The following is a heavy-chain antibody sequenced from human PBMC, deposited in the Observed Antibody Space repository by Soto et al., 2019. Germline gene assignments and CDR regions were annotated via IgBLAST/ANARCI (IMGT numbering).Heavy chain of an antibody. CDR1: GDSDSSNSAA. V-gene: IGHV6-1*01. J-gene: IGHJ6*02. CDR3: AREVAARLDYYYYGMDV. Sequence: SQTLSLTCAISGDSDSSNSAAWNWIRQSPSRGLEWLGRTYYRSKWYNDYAVSVKSRITINPDTSKNQFSLQLDSVTPEDTAVYYCAREVAARLDYYYYGMDVWGQGTTVTVSS. D-gene: IGHD6-6*01. CDR2: TYYRSKWYN.